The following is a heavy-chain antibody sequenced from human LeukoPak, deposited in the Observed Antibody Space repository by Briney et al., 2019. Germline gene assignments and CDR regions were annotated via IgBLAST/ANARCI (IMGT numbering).Heavy chain of an antibody. CDR2: IYYSGST. D-gene: IGHD2-2*01. CDR1: GGSLIRYY. V-gene: IGHV4-59*01. CDR3: ARARRVCSSTSCYVDAFDI. J-gene: IGHJ3*02. Sequence: SETLSLTCTVSGGSLIRYYWCCILQPPGKGLGWVGYIYYSGSTTYNPSLKSRVTISVDTSKNQFSLKLSSVTAADTAVYYRARARRVCSSTSCYVDAFDIWGQGTMVTVSS.